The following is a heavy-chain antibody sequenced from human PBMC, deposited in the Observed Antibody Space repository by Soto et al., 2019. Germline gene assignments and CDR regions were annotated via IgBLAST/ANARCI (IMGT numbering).Heavy chain of an antibody. CDR2: IYHSGST. J-gene: IGHJ4*02. V-gene: IGHV4-4*02. CDR1: GFSFGSYAL. Sequence: PGGSLRLSCAASGFSFGSYALSWVRQAPGKGLEWIGEIYHSGSTNYNPSLKSRVTIPVDKSKNQCSLKLSSVTAADTAVYYCARVAWELPFDYWGQGTLVTVSS. D-gene: IGHD1-26*01. CDR3: ARVAWELPFDY.